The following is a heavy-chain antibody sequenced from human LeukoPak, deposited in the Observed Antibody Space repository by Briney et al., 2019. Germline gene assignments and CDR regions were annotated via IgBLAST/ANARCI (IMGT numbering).Heavy chain of an antibody. V-gene: IGHV4-39*01. J-gene: IGHJ4*02. CDR2: IYYTGMT. D-gene: IGHD3-16*02. Sequence: PSETLSLTCTVSGASTGSSTYYWGWTRQPPGKGVEWIGTIYYTGMTYYNPSLKSRVNIAEDRSKNQFSLKLTSLTAADTAVYYCASHYVWGTQRYIDYWGQGILVTVSS. CDR1: GASTGSSTYY. CDR3: ASHYVWGTQRYIDY.